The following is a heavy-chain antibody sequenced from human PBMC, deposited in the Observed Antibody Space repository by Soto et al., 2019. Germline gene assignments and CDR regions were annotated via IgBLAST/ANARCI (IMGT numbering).Heavy chain of an antibody. D-gene: IGHD3-16*01. V-gene: IGHV3-74*01. CDR1: GFTFSTYW. J-gene: IGHJ4*02. CDR3: ARDGGTYFDY. CDR2: LDNDGTNT. Sequence: GSLRLSCAASGFTFSTYWMHWVRQAPGKGLVWVSRLDNDGTNTRYADSVKGRFTVSRDNGKNTVYLQMDSLRAEDTAVYYCARDGGTYFDYWGQGTLATVSS.